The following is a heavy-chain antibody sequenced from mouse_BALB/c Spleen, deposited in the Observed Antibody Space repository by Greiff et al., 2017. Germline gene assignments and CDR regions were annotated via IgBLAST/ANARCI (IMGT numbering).Heavy chain of an antibody. CDR1: GFTFSSYA. J-gene: IGHJ2*01. Sequence: EVQRVESGGGLVKPGGSLKLSCAASGFTFSSYAMSWVRQTPEKRLEWVASISSGGSTYYPDSVKGRFTISRDNARNILYLQMSSLRSEDTAMYYCARGSGELRENFDYWGQGTTLTVSS. D-gene: IGHD1-1*01. V-gene: IGHV5-6-5*01. CDR2: ISSGGST. CDR3: ARGSGELRENFDY.